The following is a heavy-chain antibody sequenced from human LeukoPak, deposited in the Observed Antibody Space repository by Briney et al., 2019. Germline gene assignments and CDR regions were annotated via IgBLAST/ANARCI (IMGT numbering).Heavy chain of an antibody. D-gene: IGHD5-12*01. V-gene: IGHV3-64D*06. Sequence: GGSLRLSCSASGTAFRTYAMHWVRQPPGKGLYYVSAISINGGSTYYADSVRGRFTISRDNSKNTLYLQMSSLRPDDTAVYYCVRTYDENPLGWFDPWGPGTLVTVSS. CDR1: GTAFRTYA. J-gene: IGHJ5*02. CDR2: ISINGGST. CDR3: VRTYDENPLGWFDP.